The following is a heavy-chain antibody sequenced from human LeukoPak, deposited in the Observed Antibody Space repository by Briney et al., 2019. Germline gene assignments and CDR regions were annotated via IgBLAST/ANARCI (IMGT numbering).Heavy chain of an antibody. V-gene: IGHV3-7*03. Sequence: GGPLRLSCAASGFTFSSYWMSWVRQAPGKGLEWVANIKQDGSEKYYVDSVKGRFTISRDNAKNSLYLQMNSLRAEDTAVYYCAREGGGSQFDYWGQGTLVTVSS. J-gene: IGHJ4*02. CDR1: GFTFSSYW. CDR3: AREGGGSQFDY. CDR2: IKQDGSEK. D-gene: IGHD1-26*01.